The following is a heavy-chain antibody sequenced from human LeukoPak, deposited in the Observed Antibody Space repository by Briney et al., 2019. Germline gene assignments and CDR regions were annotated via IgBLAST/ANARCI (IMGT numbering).Heavy chain of an antibody. CDR2: ISTSWST. D-gene: IGHD6-19*01. CDR3: TRDLDTSGWCNFDY. CDR1: GGSISSYY. Sequence: SSETLCLTCTVSGGSISSYYWSWIRQPAGKGLEWIGRISTSWSTNYNPSLKSRVNMPVDTSKNQSSLKLSSVTAADTAMYYCTRDLDTSGWCNFDYWGQGTLVTVSS. J-gene: IGHJ4*02. V-gene: IGHV4-4*07.